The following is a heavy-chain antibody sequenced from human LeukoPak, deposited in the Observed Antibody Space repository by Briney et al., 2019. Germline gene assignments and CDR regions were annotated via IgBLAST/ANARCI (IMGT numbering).Heavy chain of an antibody. J-gene: IGHJ4*02. CDR2: ISAYNGNT. D-gene: IGHD5-18*01. CDR1: GYTFTSYG. Sequence: ASVKVSCKASGYTFTSYGISWVRQAPGQGLEWMGWISAYNGNTNYAQKFQGRVTITADKSTSTAYMELSSLRSEDTAVYYCASQLDTANYWGQGTLVTVSS. CDR3: ASQLDTANY. V-gene: IGHV1-18*01.